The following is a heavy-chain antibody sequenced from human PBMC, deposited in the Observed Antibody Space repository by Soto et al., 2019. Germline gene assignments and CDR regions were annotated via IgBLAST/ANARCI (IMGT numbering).Heavy chain of an antibody. D-gene: IGHD6-19*01. CDR3: ARRVAVAGTDSFDY. Sequence: SETLSLTCTVSGGSISTSSYYWGWIRQPPGKGLEWIGSIYYSGGTYYNPSLKSRVTISVDTSKNQFSLKLSSVTAADTAVYYCARRVAVAGTDSFDYWGQGTLVTVSS. CDR1: GGSISTSSYY. V-gene: IGHV4-39*01. J-gene: IGHJ4*02. CDR2: IYYSGGT.